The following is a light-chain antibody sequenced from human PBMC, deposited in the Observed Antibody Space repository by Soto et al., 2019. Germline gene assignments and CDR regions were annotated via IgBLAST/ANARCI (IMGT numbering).Light chain of an antibody. CDR2: DAS. CDR1: QSVSSN. V-gene: IGKV3-15*01. J-gene: IGKJ2*01. CDR3: QHYNNWPPYT. Sequence: EIVMTQSPATLSVSPGERATLSCRASQSVSSNLAWYQQKPGQAPRLLIYDASTRATGIPARFSGSGSGTEFTPTISSLQSEDFAVYYCQHYNNWPPYTFGQGTKLEIK.